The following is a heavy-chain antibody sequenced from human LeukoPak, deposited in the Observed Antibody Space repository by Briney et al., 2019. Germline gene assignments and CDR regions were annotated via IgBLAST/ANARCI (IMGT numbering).Heavy chain of an antibody. J-gene: IGHJ5*02. CDR2: ISSSSSYI. V-gene: IGHV3-21*01. CDR1: GFTFSSYS. Sequence: GGSLRLSCAASGFTFSSYSMNWVRQAPGKGLEWVSSISSSSSYIYYADSVKGRFTISRDNAKNSLYLQMNSLRAEDTAVYYCARGAEEYWYRHWGQGTLVTVSS. CDR3: ARGAEEYWYRH. D-gene: IGHD3-16*01.